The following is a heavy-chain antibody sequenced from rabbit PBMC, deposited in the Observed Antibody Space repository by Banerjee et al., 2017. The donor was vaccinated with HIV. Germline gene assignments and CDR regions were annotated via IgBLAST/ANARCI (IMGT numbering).Heavy chain of an antibody. D-gene: IGHD4-1*01. Sequence: QEQLEESGGDLVKPEGSLTLTCTASGFSLSNKYVMCWVRQAPGKGLEWIACINTSSGNTVYATWAKGRFTITRSTSLNTVDLKMASLTAADTATYFCVRDLAGVIGWNFNLWGPGTLVTVS. CDR2: INTSSGNT. CDR3: VRDLAGVIGWNFNL. CDR1: GFSLSNKYV. V-gene: IGHV1S43*01. J-gene: IGHJ4*01.